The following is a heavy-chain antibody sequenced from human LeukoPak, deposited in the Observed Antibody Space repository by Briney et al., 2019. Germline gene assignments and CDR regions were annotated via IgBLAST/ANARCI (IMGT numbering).Heavy chain of an antibody. V-gene: IGHV3-23*01. D-gene: IGHD5-18*01. J-gene: IGHJ4*02. CDR3: AKVLDTAMVLINGLSALDY. CDR2: ISGSGGST. Sequence: PGGSLRLSCAASGFTFSSYAMSWVRQAPGKGLEWVSAISGSGGSTYYADSVKGRFTISRDNSKNTLYLQMNSLRTEDTAVYYCAKVLDTAMVLINGLSALDYWGQGTLVTVSS. CDR1: GFTFSSYA.